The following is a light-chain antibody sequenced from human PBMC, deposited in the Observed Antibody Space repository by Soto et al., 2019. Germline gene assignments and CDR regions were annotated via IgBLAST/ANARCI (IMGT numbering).Light chain of an antibody. V-gene: IGKV2-28*01. CDR2: LGS. CDR3: MQSIQTPWT. J-gene: IGKJ1*01. Sequence: DIVMTQSPLPLAVTPGEPASISCGSGQSLLHSNGKNYLDWYLQKPGQSPQLLIYLGSNRASGGPDRFSGSGSGTDFTLKISRVDAEDVGVYYCMQSIQTPWTFGQGTNVDIK. CDR1: QSLLHSNGKNY.